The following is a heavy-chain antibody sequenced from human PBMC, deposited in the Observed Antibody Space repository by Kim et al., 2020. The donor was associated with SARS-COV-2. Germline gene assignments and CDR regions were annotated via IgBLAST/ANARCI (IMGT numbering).Heavy chain of an antibody. CDR3: AREGRHFSGSSCYLFDY. CDR1: GFIFSTYA. D-gene: IGHD2-2*01. CDR2: ISSNGADP. J-gene: IGHJ4*02. Sequence: GGSLRLSCAASGFIFSTYAMHWVRQSPGRGLEYVAAISSNGADPYYADSVKGRFTISRDNSKNTMYLQMGSLRTEDMAVYYCAREGRHFSGSSCYLFDYWGQGTLVTVSS. V-gene: IGHV3-64*02.